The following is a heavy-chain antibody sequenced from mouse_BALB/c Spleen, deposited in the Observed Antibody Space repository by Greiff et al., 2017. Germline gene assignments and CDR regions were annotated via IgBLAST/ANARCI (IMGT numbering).Heavy chain of an antibody. CDR3: ARGDYAFAY. CDR1: GYTFTNYW. J-gene: IGHJ3*01. V-gene: IGHV1-63*02. CDR2: IYPGGGYT. D-gene: IGHD2-4*01. Sequence: QVHVKQSGAELVRPGTSVKMSCKAAGYTFTNYWIGWVKQRPGHGLEWIGDIYPGGGYTNYNGKFKGKATLTADKSSSTAYMQLSSLTSEDSAVYFWARGDYAFAYWGQGTLVTGSA.